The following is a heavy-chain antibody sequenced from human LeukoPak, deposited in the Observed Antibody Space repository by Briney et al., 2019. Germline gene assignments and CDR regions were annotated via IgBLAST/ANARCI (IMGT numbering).Heavy chain of an antibody. CDR3: AKDSSSHLYYFDY. V-gene: IGHV4-4*09. J-gene: IGHJ4*02. Sequence: SETLSLTCTVSGGSISSYYWSWIRQPPGKGLEWIGYIYTSGSTNYNPSLKSRVTISVDTSKNQFSLKLSSVTAADTAVYYCAKDSSSHLYYFDYWGQGTLVTVSS. CDR2: IYTSGST. CDR1: GGSISSYY. D-gene: IGHD6-13*01.